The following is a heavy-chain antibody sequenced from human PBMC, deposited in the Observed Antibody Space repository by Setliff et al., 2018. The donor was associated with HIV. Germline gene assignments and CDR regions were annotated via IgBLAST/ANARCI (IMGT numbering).Heavy chain of an antibody. Sequence: SETLSLTCTVSGGSVSSSDYYWGWIRQPPGKGLEWIGSIYYSGNTYYNPSLKSRVTISIDTSKNQFSLKVKSVTAADTAVYYCAKSIVGGTTHAFDLWGQGTMVTV. D-gene: IGHD1-26*01. J-gene: IGHJ3*01. CDR1: GGSVSSSDYY. CDR2: IYYSGNT. V-gene: IGHV4-39*07. CDR3: AKSIVGGTTHAFDL.